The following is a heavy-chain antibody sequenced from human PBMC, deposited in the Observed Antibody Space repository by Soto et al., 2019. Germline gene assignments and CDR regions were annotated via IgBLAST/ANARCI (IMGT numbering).Heavy chain of an antibody. V-gene: IGHV1-69*13. J-gene: IGHJ6*02. Sequence: ASVKVSCKASGGTFSSYAISWVRQAPGQGLEWMGGIIPIFGTANYAQKFQGRVTITADESTSTAYMELSSLRSEDTAVYYCAFGYSYGSYRYYYYGMDVWGQGTTVTVSS. CDR3: AFGYSYGSYRYYYYGMDV. CDR2: IIPIFGTA. D-gene: IGHD5-18*01. CDR1: GGTFSSYA.